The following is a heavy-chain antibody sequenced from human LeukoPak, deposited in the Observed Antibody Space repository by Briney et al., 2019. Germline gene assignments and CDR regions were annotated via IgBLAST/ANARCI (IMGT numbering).Heavy chain of an antibody. CDR3: ARTYGDYPEFNWYFDL. CDR2: TKQDGSEK. V-gene: IGHV3-7*01. J-gene: IGHJ2*01. CDR1: GFTFSSYW. D-gene: IGHD4-17*01. Sequence: GGSLRLSCAASGFTFSSYWMSWVRQAPGKGLEWVANTKQDGSEKYYVDSVKGRFTISRDNAKNSLYLQMNSLRAEDTAVYYCARTYGDYPEFNWYFDLWGRGTLVTVSS.